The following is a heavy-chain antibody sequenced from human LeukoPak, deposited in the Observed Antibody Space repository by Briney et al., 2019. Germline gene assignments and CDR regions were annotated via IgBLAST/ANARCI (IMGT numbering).Heavy chain of an antibody. V-gene: IGHV3-23*01. CDR1: GFTFSSYV. J-gene: IGHJ4*02. D-gene: IGHD3-16*01. Sequence: GGSLRLSCAASGFTFSSYVMSWVRQAPGKGLEWVSGISGNGDSTYYADSVQGRFTISRDNSKNTLSLQMNNLRAGDTAIYFCAKGVWYGGIGYFDFWGQGTPVTVSS. CDR3: AKGVWYGGIGYFDF. CDR2: ISGNGDST.